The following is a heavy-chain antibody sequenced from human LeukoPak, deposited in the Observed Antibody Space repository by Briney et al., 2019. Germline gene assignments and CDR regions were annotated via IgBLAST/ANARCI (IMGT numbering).Heavy chain of an antibody. CDR2: ISGRGGST. D-gene: IGHD2-21*02. CDR1: GFTFISYS. Sequence: GGSLRLSCAASGFTFISYSMNWVRQAPGKGLEWVSSISGRGGSTYYAGSVKGRFTISRDNSKNTLSLQMDSLRSEDTAVYYCAKDSGVVVTAIPNYWGQGALVTVSS. CDR3: AKDSGVVVTAIPNY. J-gene: IGHJ4*02. V-gene: IGHV3-23*01.